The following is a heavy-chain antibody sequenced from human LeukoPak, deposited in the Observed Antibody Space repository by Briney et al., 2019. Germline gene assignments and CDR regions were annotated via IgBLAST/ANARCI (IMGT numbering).Heavy chain of an antibody. CDR3: ARDRVGWTGMDV. V-gene: IGHV4-31*03. J-gene: IGHJ6*02. Sequence: SETLSLTCTVCGGLNSRGGDFGSRIPRHPAEGLERIGYIYYSVSTYYNPSLKRRVTISVDTSKNQFSLKLSSVTAADTVVYYCARDRVGWTGMDVWGQGTTVTVSS. CDR2: IYYSVST. CDR1: GGLNSRGGDF. D-gene: IGHD1-26*01.